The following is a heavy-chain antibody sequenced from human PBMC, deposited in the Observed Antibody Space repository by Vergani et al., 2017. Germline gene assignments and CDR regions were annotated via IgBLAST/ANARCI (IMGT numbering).Heavy chain of an antibody. CDR1: GFTFSSYS. CDR3: AKDGGGDYYYGMDV. J-gene: IGHJ6*02. Sequence: QVQLVESGGGLVKPGGSLRLSCAASGFTFSSYSMNWVRQAPGKGLEWVAVISYDGSNKYYADSVKGRFTISRDNSKNTLYLQMNSLRAEDTAVYYCAKDGGGDYYYGMDVWGQGTTVTVSS. V-gene: IGHV3-30*18. D-gene: IGHD2-21*01. CDR2: ISYDGSNK.